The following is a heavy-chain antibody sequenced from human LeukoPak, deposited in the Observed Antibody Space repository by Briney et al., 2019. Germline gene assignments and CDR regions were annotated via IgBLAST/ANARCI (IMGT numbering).Heavy chain of an antibody. CDR1: GGSISSYY. D-gene: IGHD3-10*01. Sequence: SETLSLTCTVSGGSISSYYWSWIRQPPGKGLEWIGYIYYSGSTNYNPSLKSRVTISVDTSKNQFSLKLSSVTAADTAVYYCARMKSARGIYYYYYMDVWGKGTTVTVSS. CDR2: IYYSGST. CDR3: ARMKSARGIYYYYYMDV. J-gene: IGHJ6*03. V-gene: IGHV4-59*12.